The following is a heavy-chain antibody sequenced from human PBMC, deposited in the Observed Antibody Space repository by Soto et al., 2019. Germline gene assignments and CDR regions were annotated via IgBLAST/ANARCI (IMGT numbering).Heavy chain of an antibody. D-gene: IGHD6-13*01. CDR3: ARESYSSSWYGY. CDR1: GGTFSSYT. Sequence: EASVKVSCKASGGTFSSYTISWVRQAPGQGHEWMGRIIPILGIANYAQKFQGRVTITADKSTSTAYMELSSLRSEDTAVYYCARESYSSSWYGYWGQGTLVTVSS. J-gene: IGHJ4*02. V-gene: IGHV1-69*04. CDR2: IIPILGIA.